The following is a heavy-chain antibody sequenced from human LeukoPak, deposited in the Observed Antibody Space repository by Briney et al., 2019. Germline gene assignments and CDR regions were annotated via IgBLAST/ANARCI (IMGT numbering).Heavy chain of an antibody. D-gene: IGHD2-15*01. J-gene: IGHJ4*03. CDR2: ISSSQSYI. Sequence: GGSLRLSCAASGFTFSTYSMNWVRQAPGEGLEWLSTISSSQSYIYYAESVKGRFTISRDNAKNSLYLQMNSLRAEDTAAYYCAKGHRLCSSGNCNSQVDYWGQGTTVTVSS. CDR1: GFTFSTYS. CDR3: AKGHRLCSSGNCNSQVDY. V-gene: IGHV3-21*04.